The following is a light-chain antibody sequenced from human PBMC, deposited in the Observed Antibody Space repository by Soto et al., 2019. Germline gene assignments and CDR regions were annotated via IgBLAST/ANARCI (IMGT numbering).Light chain of an antibody. V-gene: IGLV2-14*01. J-gene: IGLJ1*01. Sequence: QSVLTHPASVSGSPGQSITISCTGTSSDVGNYNYVSWFQQRPDKAPKLMIYGVSSRPSGVSNRFSGSKSGNTASLTISGLQAEDEADYYCTSYTNSSTYVFGTGTKVTVL. CDR2: GVS. CDR1: SSDVGNYNY. CDR3: TSYTNSSTYV.